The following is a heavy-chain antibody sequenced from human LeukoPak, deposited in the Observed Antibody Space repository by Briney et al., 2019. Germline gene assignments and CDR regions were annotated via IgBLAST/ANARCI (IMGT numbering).Heavy chain of an antibody. V-gene: IGHV3-30-3*01. Sequence: GGSLRLSCAASGFTFSSYAMHWVRQASGKGLEWMAVISYDGSNKYYADSVKGRFTISRDNSKNTLYLQMNSLRAEDTAVYYCARDGAKGKTFDYWGQGTLVTVSS. CDR1: GFTFSSYA. J-gene: IGHJ4*02. D-gene: IGHD4/OR15-4a*01. CDR2: ISYDGSNK. CDR3: ARDGAKGKTFDY.